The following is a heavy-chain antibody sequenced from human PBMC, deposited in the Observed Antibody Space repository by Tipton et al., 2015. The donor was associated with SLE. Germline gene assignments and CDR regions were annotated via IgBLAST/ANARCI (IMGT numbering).Heavy chain of an antibody. CDR1: RYSFTNYA. V-gene: IGHV1-3*01. CDR3: ARVSEMTTVDSFFDS. Sequence: QSGPEVKKIGASVKVSCKASRYSFTNYAIHWVRQAPGQRLEWIGWISGGVGNTKYSQKLQGRVTITRDTSASTIYMELRSLRSEDTAVYYCARVSEMTTVDSFFDSWGQGTLVTVSS. CDR2: ISGGVGNT. D-gene: IGHD4-11*01. J-gene: IGHJ4*02.